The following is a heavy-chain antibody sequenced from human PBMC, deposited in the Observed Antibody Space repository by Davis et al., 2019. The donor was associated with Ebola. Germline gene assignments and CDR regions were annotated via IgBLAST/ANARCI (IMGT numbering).Heavy chain of an antibody. D-gene: IGHD6-13*01. J-gene: IGHJ5*02. V-gene: IGHV3-23*01. CDR1: GFTFSTYA. CDR3: ATRGTSSNCFGFYP. Sequence: GESLKISCAASGFTFSTYAMSWVRQAPGKGLEWVSTIGTSGDPYYANSVRGRLTISRDNFKKTVYLQMDSLRADDTAVYYCATRGTSSNCFGFYPWGQGTLVTVSS. CDR2: IGTSGDP.